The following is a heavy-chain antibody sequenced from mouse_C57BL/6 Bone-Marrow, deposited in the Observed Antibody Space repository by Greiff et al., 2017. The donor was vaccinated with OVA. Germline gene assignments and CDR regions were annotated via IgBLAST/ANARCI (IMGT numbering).Heavy chain of an antibody. Sequence: EVKLQESVAELVRPGASVKLSCTASGFNIKNTYMHWVKQRPEQGLEWIGRIDPANGNTKYAPKFQGKATITADTSSNTAYLQLSSLTSEDTAIYYGAHYYGSSLAWFAYWGQGTLVTVSA. V-gene: IGHV14-3*01. D-gene: IGHD1-1*01. CDR3: AHYYGSSLAWFAY. J-gene: IGHJ3*01. CDR2: IDPANGNT. CDR1: GFNIKNTY.